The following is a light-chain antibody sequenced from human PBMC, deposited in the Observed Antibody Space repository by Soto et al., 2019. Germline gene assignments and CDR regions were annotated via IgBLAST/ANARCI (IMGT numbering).Light chain of an antibody. J-gene: IGKJ1*01. CDR1: QGIRNY. V-gene: IGKV3-11*01. CDR3: QQRSNWPA. CDR2: DAS. Sequence: EVVLTQSPATLSLSPGERATLSCRASQGIRNYLAWYQQKVGQAPRLLIYDASNRAPGIPARFSGSGSGTDVTLTSSSLEPEDFAVYFCQQRSNWPAFGQGTKVEIK.